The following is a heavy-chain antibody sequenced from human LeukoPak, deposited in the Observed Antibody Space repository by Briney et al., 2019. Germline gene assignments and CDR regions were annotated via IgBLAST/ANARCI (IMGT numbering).Heavy chain of an antibody. CDR1: GGSIGNLY. CDR2: IYYSGTT. Sequence: PSETLSLTCTVSGGSIGNLYWNWIRQSPGRGLEWIGYIYYSGTTNYNPYLKSLVTISLGMSSNQFSLRLDSVTAADTAVYYCARAASLDFWGQGILVTVSS. D-gene: IGHD2-2*01. V-gene: IGHV4-59*01. CDR3: ARAASLDF. J-gene: IGHJ4*02.